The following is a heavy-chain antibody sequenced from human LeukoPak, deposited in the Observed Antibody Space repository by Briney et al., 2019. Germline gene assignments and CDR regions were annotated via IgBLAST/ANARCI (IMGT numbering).Heavy chain of an antibody. V-gene: IGHV1-8*01. CDR1: GYTFTSYD. Sequence: ASVKVSCKASGYTFTSYDLHWVRQATGQGLEWMGWMNPNSGNTGYAQKFQGRVTMTRNTSISTAYMGLCSLRSEDTAVYYCARHLPPYDRSVFSEYWGQGTLVTVSS. J-gene: IGHJ4*02. CDR2: MNPNSGNT. CDR3: ARHLPPYDRSVFSEY. D-gene: IGHD3-22*01.